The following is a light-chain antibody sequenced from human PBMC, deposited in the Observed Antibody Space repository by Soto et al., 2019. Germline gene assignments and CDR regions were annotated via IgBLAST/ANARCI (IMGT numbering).Light chain of an antibody. CDR2: DVS. CDR1: SSDIGGYNS. J-gene: IGLJ1*01. CDR3: SSYTDRNNLV. V-gene: IGLV2-8*01. Sequence: QSVLTQSPSASGSPGQSVTISCTGTSSDIGGYNSVSWYQQHPGKAPKVMIYDVSKRPSGVPDRFSGSKSGNTASLTVSALQAEDEADYYCSSYTDRNNLVFGTGKKVTVX.